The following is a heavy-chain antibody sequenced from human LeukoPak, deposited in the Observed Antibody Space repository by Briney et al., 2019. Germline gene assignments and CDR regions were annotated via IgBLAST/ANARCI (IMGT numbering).Heavy chain of an antibody. V-gene: IGHV4-39*01. CDR2: IYYSGST. Sequence: SETLSLTCTVSGGSISSSSYYWGWIRQPPGKGLEWIGSIYYSGSTYYNPSLKSRVTISVDTSKNQFSLKLSSVTAADTAVYYCARGAPRSREYSSSWYRDPYYYYMDVWGKGTTVTVSS. CDR3: ARGAPRSREYSSSWYRDPYYYYMDV. CDR1: GGSISSSSYY. J-gene: IGHJ6*03. D-gene: IGHD6-13*01.